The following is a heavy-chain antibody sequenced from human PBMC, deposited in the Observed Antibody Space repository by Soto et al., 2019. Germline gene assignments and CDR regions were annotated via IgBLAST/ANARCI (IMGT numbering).Heavy chain of an antibody. J-gene: IGHJ4*02. Sequence: QVQLQESGPGLVKPSQTLSLTCTVSGGSISSGDYYWSWIRQPPGKGLEWIGYIYYSGSTYYNPSLKSRVTIPVDTSKNQFSLKLSSVTAADTAVYYCARVLGYSYGYRGNYFDYWGQGTLVTVSS. D-gene: IGHD5-18*01. V-gene: IGHV4-30-4*01. CDR1: GGSISSGDYY. CDR2: IYYSGST. CDR3: ARVLGYSYGYRGNYFDY.